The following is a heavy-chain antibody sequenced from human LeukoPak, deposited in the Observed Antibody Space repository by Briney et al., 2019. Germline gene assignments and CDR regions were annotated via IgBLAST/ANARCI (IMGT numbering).Heavy chain of an antibody. CDR1: GGTFSSYA. Sequence: ASVKVSCKASGGTFSSYAISWVRQAPREGLEWMGGIIPIFGTANYAQKFQSRVTITADESTSTAYMELSSLRSEDTAVYYCASLFTSGYNPLWFDPWGQGTLVTVSS. D-gene: IGHD3-3*01. J-gene: IGHJ5*02. V-gene: IGHV1-69*01. CDR3: ASLFTSGYNPLWFDP. CDR2: IIPIFGTA.